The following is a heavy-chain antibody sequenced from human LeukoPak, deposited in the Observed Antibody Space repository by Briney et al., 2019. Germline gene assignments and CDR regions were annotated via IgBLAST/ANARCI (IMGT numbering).Heavy chain of an antibody. V-gene: IGHV3-74*01. J-gene: IGHJ6*02. D-gene: IGHD1-26*01. CDR3: ARDQGEHLYYYYYYGMDV. Sequence: SGGSLRLSCAASGFTFSSYWMHWVRQAPGKGLVWVSRINSDGSSTSYADSVKGRFTISRDNAKNTLYLQMNSLRAEDTAVYYCARDQGEHLYYYYYYGMDVWGQGTTVTVSS. CDR2: INSDGSST. CDR1: GFTFSSYW.